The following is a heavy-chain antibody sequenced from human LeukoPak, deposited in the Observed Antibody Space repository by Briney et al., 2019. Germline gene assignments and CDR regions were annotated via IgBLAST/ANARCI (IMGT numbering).Heavy chain of an antibody. Sequence: PSETLSLTCAVYGGSFSGYYWSWIRQPPGRGLEWIGEINHSGSTNYNPSLKSRVTISVDTSKNQFSLKLISVTAADTAVYYCARGLASSRPVYWGQGTLVTVSS. CDR3: ARGLASSRPVY. V-gene: IGHV4-34*01. J-gene: IGHJ4*02. CDR2: INHSGST. D-gene: IGHD6-13*01. CDR1: GGSFSGYY.